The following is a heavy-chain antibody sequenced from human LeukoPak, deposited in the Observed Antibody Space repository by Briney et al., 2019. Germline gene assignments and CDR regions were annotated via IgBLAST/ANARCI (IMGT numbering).Heavy chain of an antibody. Sequence: SVTDTLLASGYTSTHYGINWVRQAPGQGLEWMGWISAYDGNTNYLQKLQGRVTMTTDTSTSTAYMELRSLRSDDTAVYYSARPYDSSGYGLVPWGQGTLVTVSS. CDR3: ARPYDSSGYGLVP. J-gene: IGHJ5*02. V-gene: IGHV1-18*01. CDR1: GYTSTHYG. CDR2: ISAYDGNT. D-gene: IGHD3-22*01.